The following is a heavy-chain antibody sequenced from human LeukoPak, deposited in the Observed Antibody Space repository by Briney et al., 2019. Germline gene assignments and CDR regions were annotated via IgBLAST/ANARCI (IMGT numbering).Heavy chain of an antibody. CDR3: ARRGRGYSGYDFADPFDY. J-gene: IGHJ4*02. D-gene: IGHD5-12*01. V-gene: IGHV4-59*12. CDR2: IYYSGST. CDR1: GGSISSYY. Sequence: LGTLSLTCTVSGGSISSYYWSWIRQPPGKGLEWIGYIYYSGSTNYNPSLKSRVTISVDKSKNQFSLKLSSVTAADTAVYYCARRGRGYSGYDFADPFDYWGQGTLVTVSS.